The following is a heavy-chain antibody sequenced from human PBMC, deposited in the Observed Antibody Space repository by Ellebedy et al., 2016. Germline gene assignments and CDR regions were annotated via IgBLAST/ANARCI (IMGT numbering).Heavy chain of an antibody. CDR1: GFTFSDYY. CDR3: ARDITIFGVSGDDY. J-gene: IGHJ4*02. D-gene: IGHD3-3*01. Sequence: GESLKISXAASGFTFSDYYMSWIRQAPGKGLEWVSYISSSSSYTNYADSVKGRFTISRDNAKNSLYLQMNSLRAEDTAVYYCARDITIFGVSGDDYWGQGTLVTVSS. V-gene: IGHV3-11*06. CDR2: ISSSSSYT.